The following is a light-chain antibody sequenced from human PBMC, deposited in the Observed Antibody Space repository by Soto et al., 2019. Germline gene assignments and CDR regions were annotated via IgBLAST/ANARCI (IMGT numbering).Light chain of an antibody. J-gene: IGKJ1*01. V-gene: IGKV4-1*01. CDR2: WAS. CDR3: QHYYSTPRT. Sequence: DIVMTQSPDSLAVSLGERATINCKSSQSVLYSSNNKNYLAWYQQKPGQPPKLLINWASTRESGVPDRFSGSGSGTDFTLTSSSLQAEDVAVYYCQHYYSTPRTFGQGTKVEIK. CDR1: QSVLYSSNNKNY.